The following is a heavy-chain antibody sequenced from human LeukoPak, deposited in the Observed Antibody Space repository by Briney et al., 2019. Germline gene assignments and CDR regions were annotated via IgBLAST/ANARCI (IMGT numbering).Heavy chain of an antibody. CDR1: GGTFSSYA. Sequence: ASVKVSCKASGGTFSSYAISWVRQATGQGLEWMGWMNPNSGNTGYAQKLQGRVTMTRNTSISTAYMELSSLRSEDTAVYYCARGPWLQAPRGAFDIWGQGTMVTVSS. J-gene: IGHJ3*02. V-gene: IGHV1-8*02. D-gene: IGHD5-24*01. CDR2: MNPNSGNT. CDR3: ARGPWLQAPRGAFDI.